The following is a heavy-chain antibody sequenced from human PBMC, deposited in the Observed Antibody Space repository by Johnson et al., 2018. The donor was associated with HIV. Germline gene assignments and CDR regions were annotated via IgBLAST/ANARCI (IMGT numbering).Heavy chain of an antibody. D-gene: IGHD7-27*01. CDR2: ISYDGSNK. Sequence: QVQLVESGGGVVQPGMSLRLSCAASGFTFSSYAMHWVRQAPGKGLEWVAVISYDGSNKYYADSVKGRFTISRDNSKNSLYLQMNSLRAEDTAVYYCALNWGAEGAFDIWGQGTMVTVSS. V-gene: IGHV3-30-3*01. J-gene: IGHJ3*02. CDR3: ALNWGAEGAFDI. CDR1: GFTFSSYA.